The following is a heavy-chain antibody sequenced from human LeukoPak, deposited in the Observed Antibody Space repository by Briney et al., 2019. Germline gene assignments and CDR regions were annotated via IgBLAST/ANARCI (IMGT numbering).Heavy chain of an antibody. CDR1: GGTFSSYA. CDR2: IIPIFGSA. V-gene: IGHV1-69*13. Sequence: SVKVSFKASGGTFSSYAISWVRQAPGQGLEWMGGIIPIFGSANYAQKFQGRVTITADESTSTAYMELSSLRSEDTAVYYCARGYYGSGSYSLDYWGQGTLVTVSS. D-gene: IGHD3-10*01. CDR3: ARGYYGSGSYSLDY. J-gene: IGHJ4*02.